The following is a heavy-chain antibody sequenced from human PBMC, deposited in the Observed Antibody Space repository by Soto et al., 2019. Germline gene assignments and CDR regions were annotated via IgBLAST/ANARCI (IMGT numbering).Heavy chain of an antibody. D-gene: IGHD3-3*01. CDR1: IGSSTSNKC. CDR2: IYRTGST. V-gene: IGHV4-4*02. CDR3: ARDTDSFGKGFDP. Sequence: YETPSYTCAIAIGSSTSNKCWTWVRGPPGQGLEWIGEIYRTGSTNSNPSLKSRVTISVGTPKNQFSLKLRSVTDAATAVYYWARDTDSFGKGFDPWGQGTLVTVSS. J-gene: IGHJ5*02.